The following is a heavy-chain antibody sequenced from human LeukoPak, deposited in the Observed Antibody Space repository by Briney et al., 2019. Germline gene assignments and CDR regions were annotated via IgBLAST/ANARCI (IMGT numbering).Heavy chain of an antibody. J-gene: IGHJ4*02. CDR3: ARQHTRGVVVALVDY. V-gene: IGHV4-39*01. CDR1: GGSITSSGDY. Sequence: PSETLSLTCTVSGGSITSSGDYGGWIRQPPGKGLEWIGALYYSGTTYYNPSLKSRVTLSVDTSKNQFSLKLSSVTAADTAVYYCARQHTRGVVVALVDYWGQGTLVTVSS. CDR2: LYYSGTT. D-gene: IGHD2-15*01.